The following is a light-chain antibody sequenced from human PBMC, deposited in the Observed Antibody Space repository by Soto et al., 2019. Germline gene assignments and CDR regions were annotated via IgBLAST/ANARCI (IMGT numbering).Light chain of an antibody. CDR2: AAS. CDR3: QKYTNVPT. Sequence: DIQMTQSPSSLSASVGDRVTITCRASQSSSNYLAWYQQIPGKVPKLLISAASTLQSGVPSRFSGSGSGTDFTLTISSLQPEDVATYYCQKYTNVPTFGGGTRVEIK. V-gene: IGKV1-27*01. CDR1: QSSSNY. J-gene: IGKJ4*01.